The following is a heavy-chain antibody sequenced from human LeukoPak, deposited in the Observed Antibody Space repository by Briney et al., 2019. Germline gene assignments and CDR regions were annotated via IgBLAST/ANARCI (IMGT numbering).Heavy chain of an antibody. J-gene: IGHJ6*03. V-gene: IGHV4-39*01. D-gene: IGHD4-23*01. CDR1: VGSISSSSYY. CDR2: MSYSGNT. Sequence: SETLSLTCTVSVGSISSSSYYWGWIRQPPGKGLEWIGSMSYSGNTYYNPSLKSRVTISVDTSKNQFSLKLSSVTAADTAVYYCARRKGGYSYYYYYMDVWGKGTTVTVSS. CDR3: ARRKGGYSYYYYYMDV.